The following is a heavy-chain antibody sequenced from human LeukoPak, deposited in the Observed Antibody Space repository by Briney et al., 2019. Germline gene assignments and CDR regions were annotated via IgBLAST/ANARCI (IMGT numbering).Heavy chain of an antibody. Sequence: PSETLSLTCVVSGGSINNNKWWSWVRQPPGKGLEWIGDVYYSGSTNYNPSLKSRVTISVGTSKNQFSLWLSSVTAADTAVYFCARGGSDWYINSWGQGTLVTVSS. D-gene: IGHD6-13*01. CDR3: ARGGSDWYINS. CDR2: VYYSGST. CDR1: GGSINNNKW. J-gene: IGHJ4*02. V-gene: IGHV4-4*02.